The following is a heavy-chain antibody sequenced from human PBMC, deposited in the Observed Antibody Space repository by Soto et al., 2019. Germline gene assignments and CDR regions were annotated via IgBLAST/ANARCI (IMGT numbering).Heavy chain of an antibody. CDR1: GGSISSGDYY. D-gene: IGHD3-22*01. V-gene: IGHV4-30-4*01. CDR3: ARGVYYYDSSGYPWFDP. J-gene: IGHJ5*02. CDR2: IYYSGST. Sequence: QVQLQESGPGLVKPSQTLSLTCTVSGGSISSGDYYWSWIRQPPGKGLEWIGYIYYSGSTYYNPSLKSRVTISVDTSKNQFSLKLSSVTAADTAVYYCARGVYYYDSSGYPWFDPWGQGTLVTVSS.